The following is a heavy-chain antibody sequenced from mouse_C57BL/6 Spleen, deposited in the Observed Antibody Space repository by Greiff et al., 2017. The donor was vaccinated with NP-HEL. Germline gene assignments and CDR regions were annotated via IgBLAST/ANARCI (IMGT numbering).Heavy chain of an antibody. Sequence: QVQLQQPGAELVKPGASVKLSCKASGYTFTSYWMHWVKQRPGQGLEWIGMIHPNSGSTNYNEKFKSKATLTVDKSSSTAYMQLSSLTSEDSAVYYCARRQLRDAMDYWGQGTSVTVSS. CDR3: ARRQLRDAMDY. V-gene: IGHV1-64*01. D-gene: IGHD3-2*02. J-gene: IGHJ4*01. CDR1: GYTFTSYW. CDR2: IHPNSGST.